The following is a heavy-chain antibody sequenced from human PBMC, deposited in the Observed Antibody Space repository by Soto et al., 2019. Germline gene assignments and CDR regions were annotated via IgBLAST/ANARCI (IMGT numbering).Heavy chain of an antibody. CDR3: ARHGYYYDSSGYYLTDY. D-gene: IGHD3-22*01. CDR2: ISSSSSTI. J-gene: IGHJ4*02. Sequence: PGGSLRLSCAASGFTFSSYSMNWVRQAPGKGLEWVSYISSSSSTIYCADSVKGRFTISRDNAKNSLYLQMNSLRDEDTAVYYCARHGYYYDSSGYYLTDYWGQGTLVTVS. V-gene: IGHV3-48*02. CDR1: GFTFSSYS.